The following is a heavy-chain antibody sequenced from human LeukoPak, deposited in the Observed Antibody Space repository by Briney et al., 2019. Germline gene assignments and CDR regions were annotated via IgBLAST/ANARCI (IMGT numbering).Heavy chain of an antibody. CDR3: ARSPSAFAAFAS. V-gene: IGHV1-2*02. D-gene: IGHD2-15*01. Sequence: GASVKVSCKASGYTFTGYYMHWVRQAPGQGLEWMGWINPNSGGTNYAQKFQGRITMTRDTSTVYMDLSRLRSDDTAVYFCARSPSAFAAFASWGQGTLVTVSS. CDR1: GYTFTGYY. J-gene: IGHJ5*02. CDR2: INPNSGGT.